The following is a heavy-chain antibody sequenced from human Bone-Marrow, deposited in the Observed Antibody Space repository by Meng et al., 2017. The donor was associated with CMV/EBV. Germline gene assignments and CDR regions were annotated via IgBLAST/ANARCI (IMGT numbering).Heavy chain of an antibody. J-gene: IGHJ4*02. D-gene: IGHD3-22*01. CDR2: IGTAGDT. V-gene: IGHV3-13*03. Sequence: GESLKISCAACGFTFSSYDMHWVRQATGKGLEWVSAIGTAGDTYYPGSVKGQFTISRDNARNTLHLQMNSLRADDTAVYYCAGTYSSPLDFWGRGTLVTVSS. CDR1: GFTFSSYD. CDR3: AGTYSSPLDF.